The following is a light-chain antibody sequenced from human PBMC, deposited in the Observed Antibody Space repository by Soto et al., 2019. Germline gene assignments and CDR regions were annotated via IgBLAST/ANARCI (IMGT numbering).Light chain of an antibody. J-gene: IGKJ4*01. CDR1: QDIRNW. V-gene: IGKV1D-12*01. Sequence: IQITQSPSSVSASVGDRVTITCRASQDIRNWLAWYQQKPGEAPKPLIYSASSLQNDVPSRFSGSGAGTEFTLTISSLQREDFATYYCQQTNSFLALTFGGGTRVEIK. CDR2: SAS. CDR3: QQTNSFLALT.